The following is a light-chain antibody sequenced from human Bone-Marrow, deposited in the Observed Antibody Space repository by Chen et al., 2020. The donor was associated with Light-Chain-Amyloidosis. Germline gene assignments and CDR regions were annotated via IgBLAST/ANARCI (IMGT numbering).Light chain of an antibody. CDR2: GSS. CDR3: QQYGTAPLT. Sequence: EIVLTKSPGTLSLSPGEGANLSCRASQTISSNYLPWYQQKFGQAPRLLIYGSSSRATGIPDRFTGSGSGTDFTLTINRLEPEDFAMYYCQQYGTAPLTFGGGTKVEIK. CDR1: QTISSNY. J-gene: IGKJ4*01. V-gene: IGKV3-20*01.